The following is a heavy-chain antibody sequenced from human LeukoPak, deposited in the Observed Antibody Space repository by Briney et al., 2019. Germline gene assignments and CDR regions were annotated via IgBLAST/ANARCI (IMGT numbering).Heavy chain of an antibody. J-gene: IGHJ5*02. CDR2: INHSGST. D-gene: IGHD1-1*01. CDR1: GGSFSGYY. Sequence: SETLSLTCAVYGGSFSGYYRSWIRQPPGKGLEWIGEINHSGSTNYNPSLKSRVTISVDTSKNQFSLKLSSVTAADTAVYYCARKGRRGPRGWFDPWGQGTLVTVSS. CDR3: ARKGRRGPRGWFDP. V-gene: IGHV4-34*01.